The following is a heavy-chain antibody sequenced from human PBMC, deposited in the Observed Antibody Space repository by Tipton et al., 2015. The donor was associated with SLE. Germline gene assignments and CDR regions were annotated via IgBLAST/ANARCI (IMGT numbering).Heavy chain of an antibody. CDR2: IPYDGSNT. V-gene: IGHV3-30*02. CDR3: AKGTIAAAGDFWFFDR. CDR1: GFTFSSYG. Sequence: SLRLSCAASGFTFSSYGMHWVRQAPGKGLEWVAFIPYDGSNTYYIDSVKGRFTISRDNAKNSLYLQMNSLRVEDMALYYCAKGTIAAAGDFWFFDRWGRGTLVTVSS. D-gene: IGHD6-13*01. J-gene: IGHJ2*01.